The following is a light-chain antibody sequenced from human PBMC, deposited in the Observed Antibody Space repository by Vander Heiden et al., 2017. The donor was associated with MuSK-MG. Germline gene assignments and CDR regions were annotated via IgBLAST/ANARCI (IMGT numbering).Light chain of an antibody. J-gene: IGKJ4*01. Sequence: IVMTQLLQSFLVSLGNMPTSNCKSSQSLLHSSNNMSFVAAYQQKPRQTARLLIFWASTRVSGVPVRFSGSGSGTDFTLTISSLQAEDVAVYSCQQDHSTASTFGGGTKVDIK. CDR2: WAS. CDR1: QSLLHSSNNMSF. CDR3: QQDHSTAST. V-gene: IGKV4-1*01.